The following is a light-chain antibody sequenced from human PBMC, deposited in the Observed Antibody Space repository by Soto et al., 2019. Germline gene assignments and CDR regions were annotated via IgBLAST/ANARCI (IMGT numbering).Light chain of an antibody. V-gene: IGLV2-14*01. Sequence: QSALTQPASMSGPPGQSITISCTGTSSDVGGYNYVSWYQQHPGKAPKLMIYEVSNRPSGVSNRFSGSKSGNTASLTISGLQAEDEADYYYSSYTSSSTRVFGGGTKLTVL. CDR2: EVS. J-gene: IGLJ3*02. CDR3: SSYTSSSTRV. CDR1: SSDVGGYNY.